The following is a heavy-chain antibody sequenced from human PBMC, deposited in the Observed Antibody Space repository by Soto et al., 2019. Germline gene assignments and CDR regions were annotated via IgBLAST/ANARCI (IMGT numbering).Heavy chain of an antibody. Sequence: GGSLRLSCAASGFTFSTYPMSLVRQAPGKGLEWVSGISGSGISTYYTDSVKGRFTISRDNSKNTVFLQMNSLRDEDTAVYYCVKPPVITASYYYYDMDVWGQGTTVTVSS. CDR2: ISGSGIST. D-gene: IGHD4-4*01. V-gene: IGHV3-23*01. CDR3: VKPPVITASYYYYDMDV. J-gene: IGHJ6*02. CDR1: GFTFSTYP.